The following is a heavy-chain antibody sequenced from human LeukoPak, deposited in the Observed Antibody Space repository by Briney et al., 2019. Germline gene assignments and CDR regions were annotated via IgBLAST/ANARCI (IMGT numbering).Heavy chain of an antibody. CDR2: IWYDGSNK. J-gene: IGHJ4*02. V-gene: IGHV3-33*06. CDR1: GFTFSSYG. D-gene: IGHD6-6*01. Sequence: GRSLRLSCAASGFTFSSYGMHWVRQAPGKWLEWVAVIWYDGSNKYYADSVKGRFTTSRDNSKNTLYLQMNSLRAEDTAVYYCAKPGSSSTFDYWGQGTLVTVSS. CDR3: AKPGSSSTFDY.